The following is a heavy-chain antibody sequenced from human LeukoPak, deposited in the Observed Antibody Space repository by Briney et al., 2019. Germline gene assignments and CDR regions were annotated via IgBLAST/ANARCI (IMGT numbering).Heavy chain of an antibody. D-gene: IGHD3-22*01. V-gene: IGHV3-66*01. CDR2: IYSGGST. J-gene: IGHJ4*02. CDR3: ARGGDSSGYHELDY. Sequence: GGSLRLSCAASGFTVSSNYMSWVRQAPGKGLEWVSVIYSGGSTYYADSVKGRFTISRDNSKNTLYLQMNSLRAEDTAVYYCARGGDSSGYHELDYWGQGTLVTVSS. CDR1: GFTVSSNY.